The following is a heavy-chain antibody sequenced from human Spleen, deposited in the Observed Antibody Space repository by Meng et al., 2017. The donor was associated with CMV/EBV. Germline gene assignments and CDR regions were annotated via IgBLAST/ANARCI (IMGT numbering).Heavy chain of an antibody. J-gene: IGHJ4*02. Sequence: QVQLVQSGAGVEEPGSSVKVSCKASGGTVSSYAIRWVRQDPGQGIEWMGGIIPIFGTANYAQKFQGRVTITADESTSTAYMELSSLRSEDKAVYYCARGGHSSGYFDYWGQGTLVTVSS. V-gene: IGHV1-69*12. CDR3: ARGGHSSGYFDY. CDR2: IIPIFGTA. D-gene: IGHD3-22*01. CDR1: GGTVSSYA.